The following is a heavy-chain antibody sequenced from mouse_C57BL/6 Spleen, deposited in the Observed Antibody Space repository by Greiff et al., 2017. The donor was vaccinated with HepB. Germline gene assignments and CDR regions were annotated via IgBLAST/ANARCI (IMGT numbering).Heavy chain of an antibody. J-gene: IGHJ2*01. Sequence: VQLQQPGAELVKPGASVKMSCKASGYTFTSYWITWVKQRPGQGLEWIGDIYPGSGSTNYNEKFKSKATLTVDTSSSTAYMQLSSLTSEDSAVYYCARRGGGYSYFDYWGQGTTLTVSS. D-gene: IGHD2-3*01. CDR3: ARRGGGYSYFDY. CDR2: IYPGSGST. CDR1: GYTFTSYW. V-gene: IGHV1-55*01.